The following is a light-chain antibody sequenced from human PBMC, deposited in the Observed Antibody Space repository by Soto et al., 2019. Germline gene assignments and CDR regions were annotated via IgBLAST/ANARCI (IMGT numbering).Light chain of an antibody. J-gene: IGKJ5*01. CDR3: QQRSNWPRAT. V-gene: IGKV3-11*01. CDR2: DAS. CDR1: QSVSSY. Sequence: DIVMTQSPDSLAVSLGERATLSCRASQSVSSYLAWYQQKPGQAPRLLIYDASNRATGIPARFSGSGSGTDFTLTISSLEPEDFAVYYCQQRSNWPRATFGQGTRLENK.